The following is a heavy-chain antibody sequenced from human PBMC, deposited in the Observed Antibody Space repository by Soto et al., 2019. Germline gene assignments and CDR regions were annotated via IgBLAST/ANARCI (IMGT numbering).Heavy chain of an antibody. CDR3: ARWFGELTYYYYYMDV. D-gene: IGHD3-10*01. CDR1: GYTFTSYG. J-gene: IGHJ6*03. Sequence: ASVKVSCKASGYTFTSYGISWVRQAPGQGLEWMGWISAYNGNTNYAQKLQGRVTMTTDTSTSTAYMELRSLRSDDTAVYYCARWFGELTYYYYYMDVWAKGTTVTVSS. CDR2: ISAYNGNT. V-gene: IGHV1-18*01.